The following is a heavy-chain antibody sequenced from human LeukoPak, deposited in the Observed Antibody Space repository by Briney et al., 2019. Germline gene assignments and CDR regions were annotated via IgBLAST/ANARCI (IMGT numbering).Heavy chain of an antibody. CDR3: ARDLYDSSGYYVPYDP. D-gene: IGHD3-22*01. V-gene: IGHV3-66*01. Sequence: GGSLRLSCAASGFTVSSNYMSWVRQAPGKGLEWVSVIYSDGSSYYADSVKGRFTLSRDNSKNTLYLQMNSLRAEDTATYYCARDLYDSSGYYVPYDPWGRGTLVTVSS. CDR1: GFTVSSNY. J-gene: IGHJ5*02. CDR2: IYSDGSS.